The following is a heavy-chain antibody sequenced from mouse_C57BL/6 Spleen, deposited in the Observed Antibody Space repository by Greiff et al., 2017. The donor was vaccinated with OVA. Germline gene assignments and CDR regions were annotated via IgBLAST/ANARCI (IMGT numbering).Heavy chain of an antibody. CDR3: ARRGIGRYYAMDY. CDR2: INPNNGGT. J-gene: IGHJ4*01. Sequence: VQLQQSGPELVKPGASVEISCKASGYTFTDYYMNWVKQSHGKSLEWIGDINPNNGGTSYNQKFKGKATLTVDKSSSTAYMELRSLTSEDSAVYYCARRGIGRYYAMDYWGQGTSVTVSS. CDR1: GYTFTDYY. V-gene: IGHV1-26*01.